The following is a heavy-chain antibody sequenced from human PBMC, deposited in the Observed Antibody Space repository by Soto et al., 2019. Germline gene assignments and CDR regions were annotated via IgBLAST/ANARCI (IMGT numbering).Heavy chain of an antibody. CDR1: VGSISSYY. J-gene: IGHJ3*02. Sequence: SETLSLTCTVSVGSISSYYWSLIRQPPGKGLEWIGYIYYSGSTNYNPSLKIRVTISVDTSKNQFSLKLSSVTAADTAVYYCARETYYDSSGYYLGAFDIWGQGTMVAVSS. CDR3: ARETYYDSSGYYLGAFDI. CDR2: IYYSGST. D-gene: IGHD3-22*01. V-gene: IGHV4-59*01.